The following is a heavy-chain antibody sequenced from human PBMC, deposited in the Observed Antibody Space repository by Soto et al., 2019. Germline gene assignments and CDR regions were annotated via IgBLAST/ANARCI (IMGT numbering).Heavy chain of an antibody. CDR3: ARWEQPLFDY. J-gene: IGHJ4*02. Sequence: QVQLVESGGGVVQPGRSLRLSCAASGFTVSAYTMHWVRQAPGKGLEWVAVISSDGNHKYYTDSVKGRFTISRDTSTNTLHLQMNSLRAEDTAVYSCARWEQPLFDYWGQGTLVTVSS. D-gene: IGHD1-26*01. V-gene: IGHV3-30-3*01. CDR1: GFTVSAYT. CDR2: ISSDGNHK.